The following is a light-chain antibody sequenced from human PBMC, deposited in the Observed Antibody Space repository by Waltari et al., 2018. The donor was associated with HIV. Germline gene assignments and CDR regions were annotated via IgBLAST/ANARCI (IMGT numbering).Light chain of an antibody. CDR1: PGISDS. CDR3: QQYYDTPRT. V-gene: IGKV1-NL1*01. CDR2: AAS. J-gene: IGKJ1*01. Sequence: DIQMTQSPSSLSASVRDRVTITCRASPGISDSLAWYQQKPGKAPKVLLYAASRLQSGVPPRFSGGGSGTDYTLTITSLQPEDSATYYCQQYYDTPRTFGQGTKVEIK.